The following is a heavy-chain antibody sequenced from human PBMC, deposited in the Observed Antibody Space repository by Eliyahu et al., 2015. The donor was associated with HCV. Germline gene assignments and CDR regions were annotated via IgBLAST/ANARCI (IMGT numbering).Heavy chain of an antibody. CDR2: INHRGST. D-gene: IGHD2-15*01. V-gene: IGHV4-34*01. Sequence: QVQLQQWGAGLLKPSETLSLTCAVYGGSFSGYYWTWIRQPPGKGLEWIGEINHRGSTNYNPALKSRVTISVDTSKKQFSLKLRSVTAADTAVYYCARGFSFTNGRGGLDIWGQGTMVTVSS. CDR1: GGSFSGYY. CDR3: ARGFSFTNGRGGLDI. J-gene: IGHJ3*02.